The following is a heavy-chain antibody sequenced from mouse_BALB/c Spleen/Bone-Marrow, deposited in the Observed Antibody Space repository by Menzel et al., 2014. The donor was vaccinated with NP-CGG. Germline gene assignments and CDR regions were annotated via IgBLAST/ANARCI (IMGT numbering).Heavy chain of an antibody. CDR2: IXSGGST. CDR3: ARNRRYDVFDY. Sequence: VHLVESGPGLVQPSQSLSITCTVSGFSLTSYGVHWVRQSPGKGLEWLGVIXSGGSTDYNAAFISRLSISKDNSKSQVFFEMNSLQADDSAIYYCARNRRYDVFDYWGQGTTLTVSS. CDR1: GFSLTSYG. V-gene: IGHV2-4-1*01. J-gene: IGHJ2*01. D-gene: IGHD2-14*01.